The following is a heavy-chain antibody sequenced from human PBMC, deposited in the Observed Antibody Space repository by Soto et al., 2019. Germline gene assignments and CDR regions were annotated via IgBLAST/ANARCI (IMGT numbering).Heavy chain of an antibody. Sequence: QVQLVQSGAEVKKPGASVKVSCKASGYTFTGYYMHWVRQAPGQGLEWMGWINPNSGGTNYAQKFQGWVTMARDTSISTAYMDLSRLRSDDTDVYYCARDRGQDELGNYYMDVWGKGTTVTLSS. J-gene: IGHJ6*03. CDR1: GYTFTGYY. CDR2: INPNSGGT. CDR3: ARDRGQDELGNYYMDV. D-gene: IGHD1-7*01. V-gene: IGHV1-2*04.